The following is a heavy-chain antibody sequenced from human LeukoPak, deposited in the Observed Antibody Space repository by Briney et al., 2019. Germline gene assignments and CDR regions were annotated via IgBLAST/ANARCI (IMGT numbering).Heavy chain of an antibody. Sequence: PSGGSLRLSCAASGFTFSSYAMSWVRQAPGKGLVWVSRINSDGSSTSYADSVKGRFTISRDNAKNTLYLQVNSLRAEDTAVYYCARDTAMANYFDYWGQGTLVTVSS. CDR1: GFTFSSYA. CDR2: INSDGSST. J-gene: IGHJ4*02. D-gene: IGHD5-18*01. V-gene: IGHV3-74*01. CDR3: ARDTAMANYFDY.